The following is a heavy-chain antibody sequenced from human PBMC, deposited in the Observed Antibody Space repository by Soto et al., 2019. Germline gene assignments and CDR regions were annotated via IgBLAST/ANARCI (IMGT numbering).Heavy chain of an antibody. CDR2: IYYSGST. V-gene: IGHV4-61*01. Sequence: QVQLQESGPGLVKPSETLSLTCTVSGGSVSSGSYYWSWIRQHPGKGLEWIGYIYYSGSTNYNPALKSRVTISVDTSKNQFSLKLSSVTAADTAVYYCARSRPRFGERSWGQGTLVTVSS. J-gene: IGHJ4*02. CDR3: ARSRPRFGERS. CDR1: GGSVSSGSYY. D-gene: IGHD3-10*01.